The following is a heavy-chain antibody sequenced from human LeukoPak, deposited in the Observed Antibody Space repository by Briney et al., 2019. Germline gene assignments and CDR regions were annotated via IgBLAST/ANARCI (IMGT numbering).Heavy chain of an antibody. Sequence: GSLRLSCAASGFTFSSYSMNWVRQAPGKGLEWVSSISSSSSYIYYADSVKGRFTISRDNAKNSLYLQMNSLRAEDTAVYYCARASYGYSFAFDIWGQGTMVTVSS. V-gene: IGHV3-21*01. CDR1: GFTFSSYS. CDR3: ARASYGYSFAFDI. J-gene: IGHJ3*02. D-gene: IGHD5-18*01. CDR2: ISSSSSYI.